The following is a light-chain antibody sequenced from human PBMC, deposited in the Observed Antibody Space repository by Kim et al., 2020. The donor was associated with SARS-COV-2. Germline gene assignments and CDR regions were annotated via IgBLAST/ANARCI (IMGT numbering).Light chain of an antibody. CDR3: SSFTTRSTLV. Sequence: QSALTQPASVSGSPGQSITISCTGTISNIGSYNYVSWHQQHPGKAPKLMIYAVNKRPSWISSRFSGSKSGSTASLTISGLQSEDGADYYCSSFTTRSTLVFGGGTQLTVL. J-gene: IGLJ3*02. CDR2: AVN. CDR1: ISNIGSYNY. V-gene: IGLV2-14*03.